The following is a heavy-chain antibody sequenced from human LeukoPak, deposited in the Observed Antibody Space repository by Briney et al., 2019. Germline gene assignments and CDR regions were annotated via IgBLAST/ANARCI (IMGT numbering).Heavy chain of an antibody. J-gene: IGHJ4*02. Sequence: PSETLSLTCAVSGYSISSGYYWGWIRQPPGKGLEWIGSINHSGSTYYNPSLKSRVTISIDTSKNQFSLNLSSVTAADTAVYYCSRGGNFALWGQGTLVTVSS. CDR1: GYSISSGYY. CDR3: SRGGNFAL. V-gene: IGHV4-38-2*01. CDR2: INHSGST.